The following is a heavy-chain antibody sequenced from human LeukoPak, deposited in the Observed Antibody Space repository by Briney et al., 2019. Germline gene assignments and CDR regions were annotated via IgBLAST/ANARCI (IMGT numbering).Heavy chain of an antibody. J-gene: IGHJ5*02. V-gene: IGHV4-4*09. Sequence: SETLSLTCTVSGGSISSYYWSWIRQPPGKGLEWIGYIYTSGSTNYNPSLKSRVTISVDTSKNQFSLKLSSVTAADTAVYYCARIGGGCWRNPGYWFDPWGQGNLVTVSS. CDR2: IYTSGST. CDR3: ARIGGGCWRNPGYWFDP. D-gene: IGHD2-15*01. CDR1: GGSISSYY.